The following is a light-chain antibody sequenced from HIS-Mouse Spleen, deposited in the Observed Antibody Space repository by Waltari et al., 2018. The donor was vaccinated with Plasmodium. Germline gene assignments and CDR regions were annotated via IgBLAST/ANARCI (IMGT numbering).Light chain of an antibody. Sequence: QSALTQPASVSGSPGQSITISCTGTSSDVWSYNLVSWYQQHPGKAPKLMIYEGSKRPSGVSKRFSGSKSGNTASLTISWLQAEDEADYYCCSYAGSSTYVFGTGTKVTVL. J-gene: IGLJ1*01. CDR2: EGS. CDR1: SSDVWSYNL. V-gene: IGLV2-23*01. CDR3: CSYAGSSTYV.